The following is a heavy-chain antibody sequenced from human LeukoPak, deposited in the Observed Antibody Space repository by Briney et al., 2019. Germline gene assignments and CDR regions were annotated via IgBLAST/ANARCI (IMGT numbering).Heavy chain of an antibody. CDR2: MNPNSGNT. CDR3: ATDGPMITFGGVKPFDY. D-gene: IGHD3-16*01. Sequence: ASVKVSCKASGYTFTSYDINWVRQATGQGLEWMGWMNPNSGNTGYAQKFQGRVTMTRNTSISTAYMELSSLRSEDTAVYYCATDGPMITFGGVKPFDYWGQGTLVTVSS. V-gene: IGHV1-8*01. J-gene: IGHJ4*02. CDR1: GYTFTSYD.